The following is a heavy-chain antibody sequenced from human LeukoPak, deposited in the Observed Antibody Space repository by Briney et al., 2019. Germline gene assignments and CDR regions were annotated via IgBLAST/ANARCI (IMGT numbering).Heavy chain of an antibody. J-gene: IGHJ6*03. CDR1: GFTFSIYS. Sequence: PGGSLRLSCAASGFTFSIYSINWVRQAPGKGLEWVSSIRGDSSNIYYADSVKGRFTISRDNAKNSLYLQMNSLRAEDTAVYYCARDRGHYYYYMDVWGKGTTVTVSS. D-gene: IGHD3-10*01. CDR2: IRGDSSNI. V-gene: IGHV3-21*01. CDR3: ARDRGHYYYYMDV.